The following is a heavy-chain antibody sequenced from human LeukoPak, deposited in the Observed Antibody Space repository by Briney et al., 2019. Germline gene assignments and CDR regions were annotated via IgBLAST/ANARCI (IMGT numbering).Heavy chain of an antibody. CDR3: ARDRYFGVVILNYYYGMDV. Sequence: ASVKVSCKASGYTFTGYYMHWVRQAPGQGLEWMGWINPNSGGTNYAQKFQGWVTTTRDTSISTAYMELRSLRSDDTAVYYCARDRYFGVVILNYYYGMDVWGQGTTVTVSS. CDR2: INPNSGGT. V-gene: IGHV1-2*04. D-gene: IGHD3-3*01. CDR1: GYTFTGYY. J-gene: IGHJ6*02.